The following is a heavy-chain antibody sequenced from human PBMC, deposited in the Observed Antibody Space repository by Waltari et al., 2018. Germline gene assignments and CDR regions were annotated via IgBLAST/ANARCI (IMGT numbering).Heavy chain of an antibody. Sequence: QVQLVQSGAEVKKPGASVKVSCKASGYTFTSYDINRVRQATGQGLEWMGGMNPNSGNTGYAQKFQGRVTMTRNTSISTAYMELSSLRSEDTAVYYCARTFKAMVRGVNWFDPWGQGTLVTVSS. CDR3: ARTFKAMVRGVNWFDP. D-gene: IGHD3-10*01. CDR1: GYTFTSYD. CDR2: MNPNSGNT. J-gene: IGHJ5*02. V-gene: IGHV1-8*01.